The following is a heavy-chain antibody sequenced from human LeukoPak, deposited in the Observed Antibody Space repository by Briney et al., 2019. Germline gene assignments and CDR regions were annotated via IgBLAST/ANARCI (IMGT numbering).Heavy chain of an antibody. Sequence: SETLSLTCTVSGGSISSYYWSWIRQPPGKGLEWIGYIYYSGSTNYNPSLKSRVTISVDTSKNQFSLKLSSVTAADTAVYYCARSYCSSTSCYVWGASTFDPWGQGTLVTVSS. D-gene: IGHD2-2*01. J-gene: IGHJ5*02. CDR3: ARSYCSSTSCYVWGASTFDP. CDR2: IYYSGST. V-gene: IGHV4-59*01. CDR1: GGSISSYY.